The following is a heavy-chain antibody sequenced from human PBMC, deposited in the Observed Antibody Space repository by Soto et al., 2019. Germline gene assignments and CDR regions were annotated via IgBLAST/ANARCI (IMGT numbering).Heavy chain of an antibody. CDR1: GGTFSSYA. CDR3: ARGAVDTDISDNEFDP. D-gene: IGHD5-18*01. J-gene: IGHJ5*02. Sequence: QVQLVQSGAEVKKPGSSVKVSCKASGGTFSSYAISWVRQAPGQGVEWMGGIMPKFGIGNYAQKCKGRVTITADASTSTAYLHLRRLRSEDTAVYYCARGAVDTDISDNEFDPWGQGTLVTVSS. V-gene: IGHV1-69*01. CDR2: IMPKFGIG.